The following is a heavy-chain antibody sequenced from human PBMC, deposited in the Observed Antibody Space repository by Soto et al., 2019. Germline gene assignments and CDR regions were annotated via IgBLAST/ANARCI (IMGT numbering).Heavy chain of an antibody. CDR3: ARSSSSWYVWNY. D-gene: IGHD6-13*01. CDR1: GYSFTNYL. CDR2: MYPDDSDT. J-gene: IGHJ4*02. Sequence: GESLKISCKGSGYSFTNYLIGWVRQMPGKGLEWMGIMYPDDSDTRYSPSFQGHVTISVDKSISTAYLQWSSLKASDTAMYYCARSSSSWYVWNYWGQGTLVTVSS. V-gene: IGHV5-51*01.